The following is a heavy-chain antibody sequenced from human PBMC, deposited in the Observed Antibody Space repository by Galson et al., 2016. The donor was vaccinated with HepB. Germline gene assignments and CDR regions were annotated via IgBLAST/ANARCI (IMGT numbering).Heavy chain of an antibody. V-gene: IGHV4-39*01. Sequence: LSLTCSVSGGSIGSGSYYWSWIRQPAGKGLEWIGSIYYSGSTYYNPSLKSRVTISVDTSKNQFSLKLSSVTAADTAVYHCARLGSNHGYYYYYYMDVWGKGTTVTVSS. D-gene: IGHD5-24*01. CDR3: ARLGSNHGYYYYYYMDV. J-gene: IGHJ6*03. CDR2: IYYSGST. CDR1: GGSIGSGSYY.